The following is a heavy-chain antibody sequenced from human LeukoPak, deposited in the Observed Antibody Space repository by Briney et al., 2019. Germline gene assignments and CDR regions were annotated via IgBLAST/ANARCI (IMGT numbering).Heavy chain of an antibody. Sequence: GGSLRLSCVASGFPFSNYALSWVRQAPGKGLEWVSSIGGSVNATYNADSVKGRFTISRDNSKDTLYLQMNSLRAEDTAVYYCARDQAFDWFYYYYGMDVWGLGTTVIVS. CDR2: IGGSVNAT. J-gene: IGHJ6*02. CDR1: GFPFSNYA. CDR3: ARDQAFDWFYYYYGMDV. D-gene: IGHD3-9*01. V-gene: IGHV3-23*01.